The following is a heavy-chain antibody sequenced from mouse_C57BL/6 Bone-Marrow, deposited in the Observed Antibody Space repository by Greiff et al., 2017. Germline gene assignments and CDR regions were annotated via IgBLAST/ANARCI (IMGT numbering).Heavy chain of an antibody. J-gene: IGHJ4*01. CDR2: INPCNGDT. CDR3: ARPLLFNGSSGYAMDY. CDR1: GYSFTGYF. V-gene: IGHV1-20*01. Sequence: EVKLVESGPELVKPGDSVKISCKASGYSFTGYFMNWVMQSHGKSLEWIGRINPCNGDTFYNQKFKGKDTLTVDKSSSTAHMELRSLTSEDSAVYSCARPLLFNGSSGYAMDYWGQGTSVTVSS. D-gene: IGHD1-1*01.